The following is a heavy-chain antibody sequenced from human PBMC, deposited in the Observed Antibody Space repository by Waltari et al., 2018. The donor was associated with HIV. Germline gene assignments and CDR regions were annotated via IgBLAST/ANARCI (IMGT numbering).Heavy chain of an antibody. CDR3: ARQGYSDSSGYHYYFDY. J-gene: IGHJ4*02. V-gene: IGHV4-39*01. Sequence: QLQLQESGPGLATPSETLSHTCTVSGGSISRDTYFWRWIRQPPGKGLEWIGSIYYSGSTYYNPSLKSRVTISIDTSKNQFSLKLSSVTAADTAVYCCARQGYSDSSGYHYYFDYWGQGTLVTVSS. CDR2: IYYSGST. CDR1: GGSISRDTYF. D-gene: IGHD3-22*01.